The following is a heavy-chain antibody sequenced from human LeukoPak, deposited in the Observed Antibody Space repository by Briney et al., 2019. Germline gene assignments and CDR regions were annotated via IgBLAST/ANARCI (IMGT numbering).Heavy chain of an antibody. D-gene: IGHD5-18*01. CDR3: AREATVGYSGTRDYFDY. V-gene: IGHV4-39*07. Sequence: SETLSLTCTVSGGSISSSSYYWGWIRQPPGKGLEWIGSVYYSGSTYYNPSLKSRVTISVDTSKNQFSLKLSSVTAADTAVYYCAREATVGYSGTRDYFDYWGQGTLVTVSS. J-gene: IGHJ4*02. CDR2: VYYSGST. CDR1: GGSISSSSYY.